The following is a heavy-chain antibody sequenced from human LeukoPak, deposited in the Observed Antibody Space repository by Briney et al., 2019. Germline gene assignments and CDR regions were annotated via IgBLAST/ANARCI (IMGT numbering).Heavy chain of an antibody. CDR3: ATYTHWVAGDV. V-gene: IGHV3-7*01. J-gene: IGHJ6*02. D-gene: IGHD3-16*01. Sequence: PGGSLRLSCAASGFTFSDSWMRWVRQAPGKGLEWVANMNQDGSAKDYVDSVKGRFTISRDNARNSLYLQMSSLRAEDTAVYYCATYTHWVAGDVWGQGTTVTVSS. CDR2: MNQDGSAK. CDR1: GFTFSDSW.